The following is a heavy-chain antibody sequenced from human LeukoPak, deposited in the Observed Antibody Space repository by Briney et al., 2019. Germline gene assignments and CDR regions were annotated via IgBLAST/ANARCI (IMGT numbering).Heavy chain of an antibody. D-gene: IGHD6-19*01. Sequence: GTSLRLSCSATGFTFSNYVMHWVRQAPGKGLEWVAHIKEDGSATQSIDAVKGRFTISRDNAKNSLYLQMNTLRAEDTAVYYCVRDIGWFRFDYWGQGTLVTVSS. CDR2: IKEDGSAT. CDR1: GFTFSNYV. J-gene: IGHJ4*02. V-gene: IGHV3-7*03. CDR3: VRDIGWFRFDY.